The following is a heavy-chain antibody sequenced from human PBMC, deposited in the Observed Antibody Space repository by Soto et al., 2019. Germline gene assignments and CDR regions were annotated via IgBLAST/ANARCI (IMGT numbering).Heavy chain of an antibody. Sequence: ESGGGVVQPGRSLRLSCAASGFTFSNYGMHWVRQAPGKGLEWVAIIWYDGSNDYYVDSVKGRFTISRDNSKNTRSLQMNSLRAEDTAVYYCARDRWEFQLFYYGLDVWGQGTTVTVSS. V-gene: IGHV3-33*01. D-gene: IGHD1-26*01. J-gene: IGHJ6*02. CDR3: ARDRWEFQLFYYGLDV. CDR1: GFTFSNYG. CDR2: IWYDGSND.